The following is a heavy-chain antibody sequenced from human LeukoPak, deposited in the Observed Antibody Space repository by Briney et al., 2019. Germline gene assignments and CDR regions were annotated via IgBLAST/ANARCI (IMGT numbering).Heavy chain of an antibody. CDR2: ISSSGSTT. CDR3: ANNSGYGLKEAFDI. CDR1: GFTFSDCY. J-gene: IGHJ3*02. V-gene: IGHV3-11*01. D-gene: IGHD3-22*01. Sequence: GGSLRLSCAASGFTFSDCYTNWIRQAPGKGLEWVSYISSSGSTTYYADSVQGRFTISRDNAKNSLYLQMDSLRAEDTAVYYCANNSGYGLKEAFDIWGQRKKVNGSS.